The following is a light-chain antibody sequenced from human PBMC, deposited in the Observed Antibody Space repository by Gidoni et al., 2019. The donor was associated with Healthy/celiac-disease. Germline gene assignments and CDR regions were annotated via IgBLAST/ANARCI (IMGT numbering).Light chain of an antibody. Sequence: EIELTQSTGTLSLSPGERATLSSRASQSVSSSYLAWYQQKPGQAPRLLIYGASSWATGIPARFRGSGSGTAFTLTISRLEPEAFAVYYCQQYCSSPRTFGQGTKVEIK. V-gene: IGKV3-20*01. CDR2: GAS. J-gene: IGKJ1*01. CDR1: QSVSSSY. CDR3: QQYCSSPRT.